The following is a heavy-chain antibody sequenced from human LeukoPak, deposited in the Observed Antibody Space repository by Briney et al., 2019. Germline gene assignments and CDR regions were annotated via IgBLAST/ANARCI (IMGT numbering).Heavy chain of an antibody. CDR3: ATAAARGSWFDP. CDR1: GYTFTGYH. CDR2: INPNSGGT. Sequence: GASVKVSCKASGYTFTGYHMHWVRQAPGQGLEWMGWINPNSGGTNYAQKFQGRVTMTRDTSISTAYMELSRLRSDDTAVYYCATAAARGSWFDPWGQGTLVTVSS. J-gene: IGHJ5*02. V-gene: IGHV1-2*02. D-gene: IGHD6-13*01.